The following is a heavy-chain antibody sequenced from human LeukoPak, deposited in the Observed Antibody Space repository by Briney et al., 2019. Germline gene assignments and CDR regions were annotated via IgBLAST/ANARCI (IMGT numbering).Heavy chain of an antibody. D-gene: IGHD1-26*01. Sequence: ASVEVSCKASGFTFTSSAMQWVRQARGQRLEWIGRIVVGSGNTNYAQKFQERVTITRDMSTSTAYMELSSLRSEDTAVYYCAAISGSYPPWEFDYWGQGTLVTVSS. J-gene: IGHJ4*02. CDR2: IVVGSGNT. CDR3: AAISGSYPPWEFDY. CDR1: GFTFTSSA. V-gene: IGHV1-58*02.